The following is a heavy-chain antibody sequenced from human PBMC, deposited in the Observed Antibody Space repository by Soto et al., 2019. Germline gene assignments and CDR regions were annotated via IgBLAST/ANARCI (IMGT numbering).Heavy chain of an antibody. Sequence: SVKVSSKASGFTFTSSAVQWVRQARGQRLEWIGWIVVGSGNTNYAQKFQERVTITRDMSTSTAYMELSSLRSEDTAVYYCAAAARATIFGVGSDVWGQGTTVTVSS. V-gene: IGHV1-58*01. CDR2: IVVGSGNT. J-gene: IGHJ6*02. D-gene: IGHD3-3*01. CDR3: AAAARATIFGVGSDV. CDR1: GFTFTSSA.